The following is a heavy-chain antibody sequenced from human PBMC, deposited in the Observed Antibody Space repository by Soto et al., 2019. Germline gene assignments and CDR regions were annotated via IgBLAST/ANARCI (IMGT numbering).Heavy chain of an antibody. J-gene: IGHJ6*02. CDR3: VRASGMDV. CDR1: GFTFSSYA. V-gene: IGHV3-30-3*01. Sequence: LRLSYAASGFTFSSYAMHWVRQAPGKGLEWVAVISYDGSNKYYADSVKGRFTVSRDDSKNTLYLQMNSLRTEDTAVYYCVRASGMDVWGQGTTVTVSS. CDR2: ISYDGSNK.